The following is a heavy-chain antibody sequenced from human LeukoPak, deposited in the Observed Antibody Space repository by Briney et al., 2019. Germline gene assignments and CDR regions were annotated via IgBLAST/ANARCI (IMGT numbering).Heavy chain of an antibody. D-gene: IGHD3-16*01. J-gene: IGHJ4*02. CDR1: GYTFSNYY. CDR2: INPNSGGT. Sequence: ASVKVSCKASGYTFSNYYMYWVRQAPGQGLEWMGWINPNSGGTNYAQKFQGRVTMTRDTSISTAYMELSRLRSDDTAVYYCARDFLIYDLYFDYWGQGTLVTVSS. V-gene: IGHV1-2*02. CDR3: ARDFLIYDLYFDY.